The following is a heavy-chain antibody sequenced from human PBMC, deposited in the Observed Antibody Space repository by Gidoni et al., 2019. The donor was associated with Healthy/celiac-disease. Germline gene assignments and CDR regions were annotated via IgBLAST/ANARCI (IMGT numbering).Heavy chain of an antibody. CDR2: IDPSDSYT. J-gene: IGHJ6*02. CDR3: ARQKTPYDSSGYYYYYYGMDV. D-gene: IGHD3-22*01. V-gene: IGHV5-10-1*03. CDR1: GYSFTSYW. Sequence: DVQLVQSGAEVKKPGESLRIYCKGSGYSFTSYWISWVRQMPGKGLEWMGRIDPSDSYTNYSPSFQGHVTISADKSISTAYLQWSSLKASDTAMYYCARQKTPYDSSGYYYYYYGMDVWGQGTTVTVSS.